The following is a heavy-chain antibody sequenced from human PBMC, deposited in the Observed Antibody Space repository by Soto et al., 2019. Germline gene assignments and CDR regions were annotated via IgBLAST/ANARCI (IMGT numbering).Heavy chain of an antibody. CDR1: GGSISSSSYY. J-gene: IGHJ4*02. CDR3: ARRGDISGYDFGY. Sequence: QLQLQESGPGLVKPSETLSLTCTVSGGSISSSSYYWGWIRQPPGKGLERIGSIYYSGSTYYNPSLKSRVTISVDTSKNQFSLKLSSVTAADTAVYYCARRGDISGYDFGYWGQGTLVTVSS. V-gene: IGHV4-39*01. CDR2: IYYSGST. D-gene: IGHD5-12*01.